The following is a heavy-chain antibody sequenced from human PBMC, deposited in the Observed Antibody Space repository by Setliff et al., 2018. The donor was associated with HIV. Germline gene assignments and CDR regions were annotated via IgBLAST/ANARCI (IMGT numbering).Heavy chain of an antibody. J-gene: IGHJ3*01. CDR3: ARGFATSPDPYDAFDV. Sequence: KPSETLSLTCAVYGGSFSGYYWSWIRQPPGKGLEWIGEINHSGSTNYNPSLKSRVTISVDTSKNQFSLKLSSVTAADTAVYYCARGFATSPDPYDAFDVWGQGTMVTVSS. CDR2: INHSGST. V-gene: IGHV4-34*01. CDR1: GGSFSGYY. D-gene: IGHD1-26*01.